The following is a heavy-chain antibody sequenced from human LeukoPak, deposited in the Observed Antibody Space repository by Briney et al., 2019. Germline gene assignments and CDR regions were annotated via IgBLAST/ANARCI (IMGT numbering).Heavy chain of an antibody. J-gene: IGHJ6*02. CDR2: INPNSGDT. D-gene: IGHD2-8*02. Sequence: ASVKVSCKASGFPLSGYYIHWVRQAPGQGLEWMGSINPNSGDTNFAQKFHGRVTMTSDTSVNTAFMDLNSLNSDDTVVYYCARVLLVGMFYGMDVWGQGTTVTVSS. CDR3: ARVLLVGMFYGMDV. CDR1: GFPLSGYY. V-gene: IGHV1-2*02.